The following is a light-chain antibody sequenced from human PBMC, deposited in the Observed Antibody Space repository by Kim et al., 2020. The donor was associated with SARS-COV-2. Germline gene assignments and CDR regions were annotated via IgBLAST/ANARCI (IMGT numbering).Light chain of an antibody. CDR2: DAA. J-gene: IGKJ1*01. Sequence: SPGDRATTSSAGSTSVSTYLSWYQQKPGQAPRLLISDAANTGAALAARFSCGGAGTDLTLPTSSLEPEEFVVYYCPQSNNWPPWTFGQGTKVEIK. CDR1: TSVSTY. V-gene: IGKV3-11*01. CDR3: PQSNNWPPWT.